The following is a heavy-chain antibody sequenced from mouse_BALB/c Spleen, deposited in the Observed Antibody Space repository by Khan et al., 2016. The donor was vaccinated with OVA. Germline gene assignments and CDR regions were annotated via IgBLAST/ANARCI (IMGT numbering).Heavy chain of an antibody. J-gene: IGHJ2*01. Sequence: QIQLVQSGPELKKPGETVKISCKASGYTFTNYGMHWVKQAPGKALKWMGWINTYTGEPTYADDFKGRFAFSLETSASTAYLQINNLKNEDTATSFCARKEYGNYFDYGGQGTTLTVSS. D-gene: IGHD2-10*02. CDR3: ARKEYGNYFDY. CDR1: GYTFTNYG. V-gene: IGHV9-3-1*01. CDR2: INTYTGEP.